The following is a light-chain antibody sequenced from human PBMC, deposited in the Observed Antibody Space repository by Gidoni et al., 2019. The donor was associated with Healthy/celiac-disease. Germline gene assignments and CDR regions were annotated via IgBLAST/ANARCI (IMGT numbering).Light chain of an antibody. CDR3: QQSYSTPFT. Sequence: DIQITQSPSSLSASVGDRVTITCRASQSISSYLNWYQQKPGKAPKLLIYAASSLQSGVPSRFSGSGSGTDFTLTISSLQPEDFATYYCQQSYSTPFTCGPGTKVDIK. J-gene: IGKJ3*01. CDR2: AAS. CDR1: QSISSY. V-gene: IGKV1-39*01.